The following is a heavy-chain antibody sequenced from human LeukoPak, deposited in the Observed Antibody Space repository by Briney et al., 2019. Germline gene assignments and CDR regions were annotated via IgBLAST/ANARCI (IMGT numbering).Heavy chain of an antibody. CDR2: ISGSGGST. CDR3: APARLLNWFDP. Sequence: GGSLRLSCAASGFTFGSYAMSWVRQAPGKGLEWVSAISGSGGSTYYADSVKGRFTISRDNSKNTLYLQMNSLRAEDTAVYYCAPARLLNWFDPWGQGTLVTVSS. D-gene: IGHD3-10*01. V-gene: IGHV3-23*01. J-gene: IGHJ5*02. CDR1: GFTFGSYA.